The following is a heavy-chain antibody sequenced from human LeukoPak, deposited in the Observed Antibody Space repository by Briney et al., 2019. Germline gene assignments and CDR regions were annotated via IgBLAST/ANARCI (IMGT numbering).Heavy chain of an antibody. V-gene: IGHV3-73*01. CDR2: IRDKGYGHAT. J-gene: IGHJ5*02. Sequence: GGSLRLSCAASGFTFSDSAIHWVRQASGKGLEWVVLIRDKGYGHATAYAASVEGRFTLSRDDSRNTAYLQIDSLKTEITALYYCTTPNEGNWFDPWGQGTLVTVSS. CDR1: GFTFSDSA. CDR3: TTPNEGNWFDP. D-gene: IGHD2-8*01.